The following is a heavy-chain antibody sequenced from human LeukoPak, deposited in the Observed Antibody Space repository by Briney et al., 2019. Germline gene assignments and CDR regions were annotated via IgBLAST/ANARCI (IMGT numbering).Heavy chain of an antibody. V-gene: IGHV4-59*01. J-gene: IGHJ4*02. CDR2: FDYTGSAGST. CDR1: GGSISSYY. Sequence: SETLSLTCTVSGGSISSYYWSWLRQPPGKGLEWIGYFDYTGSAGSTNYNPSLKSRVTISVDTSKNQFSLKLTSVTAADTAVYYCARGYFDWLFDYWGQGTLVSVSS. CDR3: ARGYFDWLFDY. D-gene: IGHD3-9*01.